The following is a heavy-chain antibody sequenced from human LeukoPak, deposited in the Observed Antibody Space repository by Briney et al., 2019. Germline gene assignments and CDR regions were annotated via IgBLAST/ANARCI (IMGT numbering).Heavy chain of an antibody. CDR3: AKDREGTIADYFDY. Sequence: GRSLRLSCAASGFTFSNYAMHWVRQAPGKGLEWVAVILYDGSNKYFADSVKGLFTISRDNSKNTLYLQMNSLRGEDTAVYYCAKDREGTIADYFDYWGQGTLVTASS. V-gene: IGHV3-30*18. CDR1: GFTFSNYA. D-gene: IGHD1-7*01. CDR2: ILYDGSNK. J-gene: IGHJ4*02.